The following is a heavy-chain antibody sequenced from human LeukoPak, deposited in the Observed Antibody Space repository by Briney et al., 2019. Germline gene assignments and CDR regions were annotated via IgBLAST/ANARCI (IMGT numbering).Heavy chain of an antibody. J-gene: IGHJ4*02. CDR3: ARGDTVATGLYDY. CDR1: GGSISSYY. D-gene: IGHD5-12*01. V-gene: IGHV4-4*07. CDR2: IYTTGGT. Sequence: SETLSLTCTVSGGSISSYYWSRIRQPAGKGLEWIGRIYTTGGTNYNPSLKSRVTISIDKSKNQFSLKLSSVTAADTAVYYCARGDTVATGLYDYWGQGTLVTVSS.